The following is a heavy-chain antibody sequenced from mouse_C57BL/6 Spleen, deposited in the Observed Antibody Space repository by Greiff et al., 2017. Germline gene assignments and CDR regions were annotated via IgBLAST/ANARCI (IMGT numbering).Heavy chain of an antibody. CDR2: IDPEDGET. Sequence: EVQLQQSGAELVKPGASVKLSCTASGFNIQDYYMHWVKQRTEQGLEWIGRIDPEDGETKYAPKFPGKATITADTSSNTAYLQLSSLTSEDTAFYCCARSGHYYAMDYWGQGTSVPVSS. J-gene: IGHJ4*01. CDR1: GFNIQDYY. CDR3: ARSGHYYAMDY. V-gene: IGHV14-2*01.